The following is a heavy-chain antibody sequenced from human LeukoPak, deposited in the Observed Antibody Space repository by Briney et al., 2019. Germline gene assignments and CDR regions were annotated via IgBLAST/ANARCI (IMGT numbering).Heavy chain of an antibody. J-gene: IGHJ4*02. D-gene: IGHD6-19*01. CDR1: GYTFTSYG. CDR2: ISTDKGIT. CDR3: ARDWYCDNTGCRDDFDY. V-gene: IGHV1-18*04. Sequence: ASVKVSCKASGYTFTSYGISWVRQAPGQGLEWVGWISTDKGITAYAQKAQGRVTMTTDTSTSTAYMDLRSLRSDDTAVYYCARDWYCDNTGCRDDFDYWGQGTLVTVSS.